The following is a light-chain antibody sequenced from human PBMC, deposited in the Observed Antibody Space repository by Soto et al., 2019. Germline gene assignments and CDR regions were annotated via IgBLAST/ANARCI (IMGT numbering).Light chain of an antibody. CDR1: SSDVGDYDY. J-gene: IGLJ2*01. CDR3: SSYRSSNTLL. V-gene: IGLV2-14*01. CDR2: EVS. Sequence: QSALTQPASVSGSPGQSITISCTGTSSDVGDYDYVSWYQQYAGKAPKMMIYEVSNRPSGVSNRVSGSKSGNTASLTISGLQADDEADYYCSSYRSSNTLLFGGGTKLTVL.